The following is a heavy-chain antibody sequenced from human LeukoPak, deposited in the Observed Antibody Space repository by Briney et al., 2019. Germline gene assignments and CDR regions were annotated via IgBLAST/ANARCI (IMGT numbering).Heavy chain of an antibody. Sequence: PSETLSLTCTVSGGSISSSSYYWGWIRQPPGKGLEWIGSIYYSGSTYYNPSLKSRVTISVDTSKNQFSLKLCSVTAADTAVYYCARQGMTTVTLTKIDYWGQGTLVTVSS. J-gene: IGHJ4*02. CDR3: ARQGMTTVTLTKIDY. CDR1: GGSISSSSYY. D-gene: IGHD4-17*01. V-gene: IGHV4-39*01. CDR2: IYYSGST.